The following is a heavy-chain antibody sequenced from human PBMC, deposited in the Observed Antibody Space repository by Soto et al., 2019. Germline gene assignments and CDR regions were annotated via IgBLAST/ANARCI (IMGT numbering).Heavy chain of an antibody. Sequence: SETLSLTCTVSGGSISSSSYYWGWIRQPPGKGLEWIGSIYYSGSTYYNPSLKSRVAISVDTSKNQFSLKLSSVTAADTAVYYCARHITMVRGVIRDPGYYYMDVWGKGTTVTVSS. CDR1: GGSISSSSYY. CDR2: IYYSGST. J-gene: IGHJ6*03. D-gene: IGHD3-10*01. V-gene: IGHV4-39*01. CDR3: ARHITMVRGVIRDPGYYYMDV.